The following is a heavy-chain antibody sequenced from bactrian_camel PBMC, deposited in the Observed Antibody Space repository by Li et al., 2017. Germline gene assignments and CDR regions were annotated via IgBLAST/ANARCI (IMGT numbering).Heavy chain of an antibody. D-gene: IGHD3*01. Sequence: HVQLVESGGGSVQTGGSLRLSCVASGDTHNNYCMAWYHQGSGKGRKRVAFIDGDGIRSTDDSVKGRFTISRDNAKDTLYLQMNSLKIEDTAVYYCALGSSRQATMAARGKGTQVTVS. CDR2: IDGDGIRS. J-gene: IGHJ4*01. V-gene: IGHV3S26*01. CDR1: GDTHNNYC.